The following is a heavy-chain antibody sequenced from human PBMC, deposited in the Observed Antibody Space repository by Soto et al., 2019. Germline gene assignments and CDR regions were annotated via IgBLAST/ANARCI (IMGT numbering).Heavy chain of an antibody. CDR3: ARGPYSGSYGDYYYGRDV. CDR2: VIAYNGNT. CDR1: GYTFNSYL. D-gene: IGHD1-26*01. V-gene: IGHV1-18*01. Sequence: ASVKVSRKASGYTFNSYLINWVRLAPGQGLEWVGGVIAYNGNTNYAQKLQGRVTMTADASRSTAYMELSSLRSEDTAVYYCARGPYSGSYGDYYYGRDVWGKGTTVTVSS. J-gene: IGHJ6*04.